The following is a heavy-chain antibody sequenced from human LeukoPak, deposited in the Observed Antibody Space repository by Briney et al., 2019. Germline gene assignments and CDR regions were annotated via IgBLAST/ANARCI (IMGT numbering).Heavy chain of an antibody. CDR2: ISSSGSTI. J-gene: IGHJ6*02. CDR3: TRDPHCSGGGCYSSAMDV. Sequence: PGGSLRLSCAASGFTFSSYEMNWVRQAPGKGLEWVSYISSSGSTIYYADSVKGRFTISRDNAKNTVYLQMNSLRAEDTAIYYCTRDPHCSGGGCYSSAMDVWGQGTTVTVSS. D-gene: IGHD2-15*01. V-gene: IGHV3-48*03. CDR1: GFTFSSYE.